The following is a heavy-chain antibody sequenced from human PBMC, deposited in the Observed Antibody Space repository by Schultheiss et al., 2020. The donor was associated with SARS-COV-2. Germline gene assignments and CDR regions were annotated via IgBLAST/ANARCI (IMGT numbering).Heavy chain of an antibody. J-gene: IGHJ4*02. CDR1: GFTFDDYA. D-gene: IGHD2-15*01. Sequence: GGSLRLSCAASGFTFDDYAMHWVRQAPGKGLEWVAVISYDGSNKYYADSVKGRFTISRDNSKNTLYLQMNSLRAEDTAVYYCARGREVVDYWGQGTLVTVSS. V-gene: IGHV3-30*03. CDR3: ARGREVVDY. CDR2: ISYDGSNK.